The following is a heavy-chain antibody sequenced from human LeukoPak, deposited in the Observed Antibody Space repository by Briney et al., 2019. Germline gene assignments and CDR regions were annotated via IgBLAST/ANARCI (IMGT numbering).Heavy chain of an antibody. CDR1: GGSFSGYY. D-gene: IGHD1-7*01. J-gene: IGHJ4*02. CDR2: IYYSGST. Sequence: SETLSLTCAVYGGSFSGYYWSWIRQPPGKGLEWIGHIYYSGSTFYNPSLKSRVTISVDTSKNQFSLKLRSVTAADTAMFYCARLYGNFQNYYDYWGQGTLVAVSS. CDR3: ARLYGNFQNYYDY. V-gene: IGHV4-34*01.